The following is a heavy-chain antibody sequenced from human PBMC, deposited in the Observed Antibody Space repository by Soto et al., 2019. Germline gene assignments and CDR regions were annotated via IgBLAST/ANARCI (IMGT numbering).Heavy chain of an antibody. J-gene: IGHJ4*02. CDR2: IIPIFGTA. D-gene: IGHD6-13*01. V-gene: IGHV1-69*01. CDR1: GGTFSSYA. CDR3: ARRGRSGYSSPPDY. Sequence: QVQLVQSGAEVKKPGSSVKVSCKASGGTFSSYAISWVRQAPGQGLEWMGGIIPIFGTANYAQKFQGRVTITADESTSTAYMELSSLRSDDTAVYYCARRGRSGYSSPPDYWGKGTLVTVSS.